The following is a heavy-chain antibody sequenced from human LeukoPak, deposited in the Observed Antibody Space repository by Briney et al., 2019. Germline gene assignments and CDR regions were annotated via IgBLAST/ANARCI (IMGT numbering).Heavy chain of an antibody. CDR3: ARYDSSGYWNYFDY. Sequence: SETLSLTCTVSGGSISSGGYYWSWLRQHPGKGLEWMGYIYYSGSTYYNPSLKSRVTISVDTSKNQFSLKLSSVTAADTAVYYCARYDSSGYWNYFDYWGQGTLVTVSS. D-gene: IGHD3-22*01. V-gene: IGHV4-31*03. CDR1: GGSISSGGYY. J-gene: IGHJ4*02. CDR2: IYYSGST.